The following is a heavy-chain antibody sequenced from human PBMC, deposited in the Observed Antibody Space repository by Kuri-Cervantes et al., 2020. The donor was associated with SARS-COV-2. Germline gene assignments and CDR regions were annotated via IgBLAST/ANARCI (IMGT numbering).Heavy chain of an antibody. V-gene: IGHV4-34*01. CDR1: GGSSSDNH. CDR2: INYSGTT. J-gene: IGHJ6*03. Sequence: SETLSLTCAVYGGSSSDNHWTWVRQPPGKGLEWIGEINYSGTTNYNPSPRSRVTMSVDTSKNQFSLNLTSVTAADTAVYYCARLRRHNNAWFVTGYYMDVWGKGTTVTVSS. CDR3: ARLRRHNNAWFVTGYYMDV. D-gene: IGHD3-10*01.